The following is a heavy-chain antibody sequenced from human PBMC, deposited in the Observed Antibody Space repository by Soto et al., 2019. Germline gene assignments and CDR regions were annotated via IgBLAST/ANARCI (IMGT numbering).Heavy chain of an antibody. CDR3: ATSYGSGYRAFDY. CDR2: VNPILSMS. V-gene: IGHV1-69*02. Sequence: QVQLVQSGAELKKPGSSVKVSCKASGDTFSFYTINWVRQAPGLGLEWVGRVNPILSMSNYAQKFQGRVTMTADKSTSTAYMELRSLRSEDTAFYYCATSYGSGYRAFDYWGQGALVIVSS. D-gene: IGHD3-10*01. CDR1: GDTFSFYT. J-gene: IGHJ4*02.